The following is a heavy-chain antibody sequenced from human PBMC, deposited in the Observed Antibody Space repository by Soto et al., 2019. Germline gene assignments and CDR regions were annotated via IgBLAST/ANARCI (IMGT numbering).Heavy chain of an antibody. Sequence: GGSLRLSCAASGFTFSSYSMNWVRQAPGKGLEWVSSISSSSSYIFYADSVKGRFTISRDNANNSLYLQMNSLRAEDTAVYYCARDQPGYSYGYGLGYWGQGTLVTVSS. CDR2: ISSSSSYI. CDR1: GFTFSSYS. D-gene: IGHD5-18*01. V-gene: IGHV3-21*01. CDR3: ARDQPGYSYGYGLGY. J-gene: IGHJ4*02.